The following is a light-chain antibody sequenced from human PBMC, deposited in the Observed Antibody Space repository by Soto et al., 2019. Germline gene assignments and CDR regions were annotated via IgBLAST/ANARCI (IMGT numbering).Light chain of an antibody. CDR3: TSYSSSDIFYV. Sequence: QSFLTQPASVSGSPGQSITISCTGTSSDIGGYYYVSWYQHHPGKAPKLLIYQVTNRPSRVSNRFSGSKSGNMASLTISGLQADDEADYYCTSYSSSDIFYVFGTGTKVTVL. CDR1: SSDIGGYYY. V-gene: IGLV2-14*01. J-gene: IGLJ1*01. CDR2: QVT.